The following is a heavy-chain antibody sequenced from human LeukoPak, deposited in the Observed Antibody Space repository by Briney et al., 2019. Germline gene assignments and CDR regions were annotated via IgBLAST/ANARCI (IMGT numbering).Heavy chain of an antibody. CDR2: IIPIFGTA. V-gene: IGHV1-69*05. CDR3: ARRDGYCSSTSCYMSSESFDY. J-gene: IGHJ4*02. Sequence: SVKVSCKASGGTFSSYAISWVRQAPGQGLEWMGRIIPIFGTANYAQKFQGRVTITTDESTSTAYMELSSLRSEDTAGYYCARRDGYCSSTSCYMSSESFDYWGRGTLVTVSS. D-gene: IGHD2-2*02. CDR1: GGTFSSYA.